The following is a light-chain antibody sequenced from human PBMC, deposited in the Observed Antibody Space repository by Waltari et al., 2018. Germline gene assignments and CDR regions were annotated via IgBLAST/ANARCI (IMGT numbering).Light chain of an antibody. V-gene: IGLV2-23*01. CDR2: EGN. J-gene: IGLJ3*02. Sequence: QSALTQPASVSGSPGQSITISCTGTSSDVRPYNFTPWYQQNPGKAPKLMIYEGNKRPSGVSNRLSGSKAGNPASLTSSGLQAEDEADYYCYSYAGSGTWVFGGGTKLTVL. CDR1: SSDVRPYNF. CDR3: YSYAGSGTWV.